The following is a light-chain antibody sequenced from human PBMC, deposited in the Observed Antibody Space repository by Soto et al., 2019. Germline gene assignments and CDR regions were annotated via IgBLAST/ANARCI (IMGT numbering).Light chain of an antibody. CDR2: EVS. Sequence: QSALTQPASVSGSRGQSITISCTGTSSDVGGYNYVSWYQQHPGKAPKLMIYEVSNRPSGVSNRFSGSKSGNTASLTISGLQAEDEADYYCSSYTSSSTLVFGGGTNLTVL. V-gene: IGLV2-14*01. J-gene: IGLJ2*01. CDR3: SSYTSSSTLV. CDR1: SSDVGGYNY.